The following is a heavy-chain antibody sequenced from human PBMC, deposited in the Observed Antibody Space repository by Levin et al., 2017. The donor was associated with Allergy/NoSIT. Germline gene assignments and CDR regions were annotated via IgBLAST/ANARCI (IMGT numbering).Heavy chain of an antibody. CDR1: GFTFSSYA. CDR3: AKVPPRIVGATALDY. CDR2: ISGSGGST. V-gene: IGHV3-23*01. J-gene: IGHJ4*02. D-gene: IGHD1-26*01. Sequence: LSLTCAASGFTFSSYAMSWVRQAPGKGLEWVSAISGSGGSTYYADSVKGRFTISRDNSKNTLYLQMNSLRAEDTAVYYCAKVPPRIVGATALDYWGQGTLVTVSS.